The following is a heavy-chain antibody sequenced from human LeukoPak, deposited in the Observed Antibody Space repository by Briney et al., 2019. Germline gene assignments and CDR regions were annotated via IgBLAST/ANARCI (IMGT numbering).Heavy chain of an antibody. Sequence: PSQTLSLTCAVSGGSISSGGYSWSWIRQPPGKGLEWIGYTYHSGSTYYNPSLKSRVTISVDRSKNQFSLKLSSVTAADTAVYYCASTYYYGSGSYSFSVLHPLDPWGQGTLVTVSS. V-gene: IGHV4-30-2*01. CDR3: ASTYYYGSGSYSFSVLHPLDP. CDR1: GGSISSGGYS. J-gene: IGHJ5*02. D-gene: IGHD3-10*01. CDR2: TYHSGST.